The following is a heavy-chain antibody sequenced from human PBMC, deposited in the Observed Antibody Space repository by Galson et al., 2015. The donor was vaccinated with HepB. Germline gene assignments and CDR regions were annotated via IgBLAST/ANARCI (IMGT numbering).Heavy chain of an antibody. CDR3: ARVGYCSGGSCLTLDY. D-gene: IGHD2-15*01. Sequence: QSGAEVKKPGESLKISCKGSGYSFTSYWIGWVRQMPGKGLEWMGIIYPGDSDTRYSPSFQGQVTISADKSISTAYLQWSSLNASDTAMYYCARVGYCSGGSCLTLDYWCQGTLVTVSS. V-gene: IGHV5-51*01. CDR1: GYSFTSYW. CDR2: IYPGDSDT. J-gene: IGHJ4*02.